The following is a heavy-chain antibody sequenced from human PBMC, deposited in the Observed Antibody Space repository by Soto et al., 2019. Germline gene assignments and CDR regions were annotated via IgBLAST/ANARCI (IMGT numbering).Heavy chain of an antibody. J-gene: IGHJ6*02. CDR1: GFTFSSYG. CDR2: ISYDGSNK. D-gene: IGHD5-12*01. V-gene: IGHV3-30*03. CDR3: ARWLQYYYYYGMDV. Sequence: LRLSCAASGFTFSSYGMHWVRQAPGKGLEWVAVISYDGSNKYYADSVKGRFTISRDNSKNTLYLQMNSLRAEDTAVYYCARWLQYYYYYGMDVWGQGTTVTVSS.